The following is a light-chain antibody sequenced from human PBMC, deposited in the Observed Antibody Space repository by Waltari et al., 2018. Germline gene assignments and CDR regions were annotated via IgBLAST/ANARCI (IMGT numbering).Light chain of an antibody. CDR2: VNSDGSH. CDR1: SGHSRNI. J-gene: IGLJ3*02. CDR3: QSGGHGTWV. Sequence: QLVLTQSPSASASLGASVWLTCTLDSGHSRNIIAWHQQHPEKGPRDLMKVNSDGSHSKGDDITDRFSGSCADAERYLTTSSVQSEDEADYYCQSGGHGTWVFGGGTKLTVL. V-gene: IGLV4-69*01.